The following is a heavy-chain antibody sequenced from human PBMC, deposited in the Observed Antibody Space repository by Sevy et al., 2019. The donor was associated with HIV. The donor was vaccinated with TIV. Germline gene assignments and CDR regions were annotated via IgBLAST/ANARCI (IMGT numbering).Heavy chain of an antibody. V-gene: IGHV3-7*01. D-gene: IGHD3-10*01. CDR3: ARGANNLYN. CDR2: IKADGSET. J-gene: IGHJ4*02. CDR1: GFTSIRDW. Sequence: GGSLRLSCAASGFTSIRDWMTWFRQAQGKGLEWVAKIKADGSETSSVDSVKGRFSISRDNAKNALYLQMNSLRAEDTAVYYCARGANNLYNWGQGTLVTVSS.